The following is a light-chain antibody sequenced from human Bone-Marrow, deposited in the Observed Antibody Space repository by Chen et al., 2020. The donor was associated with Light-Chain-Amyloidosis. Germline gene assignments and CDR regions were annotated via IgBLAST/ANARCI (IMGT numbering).Light chain of an antibody. CDR2: GSS. Sequence: EIALTPSPGTLSLSPGEGANLSCRASQTISSNYLTWYQQKFGQAPRPLIYGSSSRATGIPDRFTGSGSGTDFTLTINRLEPEDFAMYYCQQYGTSPLTFGGGTKVEIK. CDR1: QTISSNY. V-gene: IGKV3-20*01. CDR3: QQYGTSPLT. J-gene: IGKJ4*01.